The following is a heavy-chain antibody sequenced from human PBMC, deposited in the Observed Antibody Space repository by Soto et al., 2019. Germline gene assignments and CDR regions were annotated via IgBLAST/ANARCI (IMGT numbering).Heavy chain of an antibody. Sequence: GGSLRLSCAASGFTFDTYGMHWVRQAPGKGLEWVAVISYDGSNRYYADSVKGRFTISRDNSKNTLYLQMNSLRSEDTAVYYCAKDHIVAAAPNYWGQGTLVTVSS. D-gene: IGHD2-2*01. CDR3: AKDHIVAAAPNY. V-gene: IGHV3-30*18. CDR2: ISYDGSNR. J-gene: IGHJ4*02. CDR1: GFTFDTYG.